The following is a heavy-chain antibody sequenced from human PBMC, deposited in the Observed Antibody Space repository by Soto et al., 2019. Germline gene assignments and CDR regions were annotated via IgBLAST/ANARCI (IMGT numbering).Heavy chain of an antibody. CDR1: GFTFSDYY. CDR3: SGGGLAPPPGY. CDR2: ISTTAGTT. J-gene: IGHJ4*02. Sequence: QVQLVESGGGLVKPGGSLRLSCAASGFTFSDYYMTWIRQAPGKGLEWVSYISTTAGTTSYADSVRGRFTISRDNAKNSLFLQMDSLRGEDPAVYFCSGGGLAPPPGYWGQGTLVTVSS. V-gene: IGHV3-11*01. D-gene: IGHD3-16*01.